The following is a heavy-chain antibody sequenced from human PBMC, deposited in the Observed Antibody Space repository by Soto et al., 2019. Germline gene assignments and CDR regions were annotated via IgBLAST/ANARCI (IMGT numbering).Heavy chain of an antibody. Sequence: EVQLLESGGGLVRPGGSLRLSCTASGFSFSSYALSWVRQAPGKGLEWVSTISGGDGKTYYADSVKGRFSISRDTSKTTLYLEMTSLRVEDTAVYYCARWSFLDYWGQGTRVTVS. CDR1: GFSFSSYA. V-gene: IGHV3-23*01. D-gene: IGHD1-26*01. J-gene: IGHJ4*02. CDR2: ISGGDGKT. CDR3: ARWSFLDY.